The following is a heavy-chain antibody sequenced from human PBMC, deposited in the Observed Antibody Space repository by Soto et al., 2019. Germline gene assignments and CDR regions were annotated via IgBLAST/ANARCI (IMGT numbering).Heavy chain of an antibody. Sequence: QVQLQESGPGLVKPSETLSLTCTVSGGSISSYYWSWIRQSPGMGPEWIGYIYYSGSTDYNPSLKSRVTISVDTSKKQFSLKLNSVTAADTAVYYCAKGGGTSSTSDWYFELWGRGALVTVSS. D-gene: IGHD6-6*01. V-gene: IGHV4-59*01. J-gene: IGHJ2*01. CDR2: IYYSGST. CDR3: AKGGGTSSTSDWYFEL. CDR1: GGSISSYY.